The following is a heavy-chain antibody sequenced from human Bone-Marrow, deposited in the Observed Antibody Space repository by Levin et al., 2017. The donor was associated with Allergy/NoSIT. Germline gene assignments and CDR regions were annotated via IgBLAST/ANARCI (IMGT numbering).Heavy chain of an antibody. CDR2: ISFDGSNK. D-gene: IGHD3-16*01. CDR1: GFLFSTYA. Sequence: LGESLKISCAPSGFLFSTYAMHWVRQAPGKGLEWVAVISFDGSNKDHADSVKGRFTISRDNSQNTLFLQMNSLRAEDTAVYYCARDLTLNSYYYYGMDVWGQGTTVTVSS. V-gene: IGHV3-30*04. J-gene: IGHJ6*02. CDR3: ARDLTLNSYYYYGMDV.